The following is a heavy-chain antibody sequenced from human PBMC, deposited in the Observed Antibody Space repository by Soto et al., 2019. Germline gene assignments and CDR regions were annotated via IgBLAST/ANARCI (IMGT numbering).Heavy chain of an antibody. D-gene: IGHD4-17*01. J-gene: IGHJ1*01. CDR1: GFTFSSYG. CDR2: ISYDGSNK. Sequence: GGSLRLSCAASGFTFSSYGMHWVRQAPGKGLEWVAVISYDGSNKYYADSVKGRFTISRDNSKNTLYLQMNSLRAEDTAVYYCAKAETDYGDYAQYFQHWGQGTLVTVSS. CDR3: AKAETDYGDYAQYFQH. V-gene: IGHV3-30*18.